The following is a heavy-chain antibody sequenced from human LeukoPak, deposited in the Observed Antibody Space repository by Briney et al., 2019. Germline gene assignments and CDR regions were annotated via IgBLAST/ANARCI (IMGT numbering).Heavy chain of an antibody. CDR2: ISSSSSTI. D-gene: IGHD2-8*01. CDR1: GFTFSSYS. Sequence: GGSLRLSCAASGFTFSSYSMNWVRQAPGKGLEWVSYISSSSSTIYYADSVKGRFTISRDNAKNSLYLQMNSLRDEDTAVYYCARGRLHCTNGVCYRRTLDYWGQGTLVTVSS. J-gene: IGHJ4*02. CDR3: ARGRLHCTNGVCYRRTLDY. V-gene: IGHV3-48*02.